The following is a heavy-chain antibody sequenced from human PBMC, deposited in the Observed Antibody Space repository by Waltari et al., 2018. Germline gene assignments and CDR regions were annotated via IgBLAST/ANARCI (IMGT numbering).Heavy chain of an antibody. CDR2: KKQDGREK. CDR3: ARVGKWLPDY. Sequence: EVQLVESGGGLVQPGGSLRLSCAASGFTFSSYWMSWVRQAPGKGLGGVGNKKQDGREKYYVDSVKGRFTISRDNAKNSLYRQRNSLRAEDTAVYYCARVGKWLPDYWGQGTLVTVSS. J-gene: IGHJ4*02. V-gene: IGHV3-7*01. D-gene: IGHD5-18*01. CDR1: GFTFSSYW.